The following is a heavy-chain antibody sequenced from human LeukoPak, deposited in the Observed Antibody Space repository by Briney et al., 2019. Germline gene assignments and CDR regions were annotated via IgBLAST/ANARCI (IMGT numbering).Heavy chain of an antibody. CDR2: LSGSGGST. CDR1: GFTSSSYA. J-gene: IGHJ4*02. V-gene: IGHV3-23*01. CDR3: AKDGGRYDFDY. Sequence: GGSLRLSCAASGFTSSSYAMSWDRQAPGKGLEWVSALSGSGGSTYYADSVKGRFTISRDNSKNTLYLQMNSLRAEDTAVYYCAKDGGRYDFDYWGQGTLVTVSS. D-gene: IGHD3-16*01.